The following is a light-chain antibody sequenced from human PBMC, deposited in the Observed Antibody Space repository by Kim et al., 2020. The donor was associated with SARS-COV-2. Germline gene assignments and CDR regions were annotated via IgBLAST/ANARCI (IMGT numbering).Light chain of an antibody. Sequence: SVTISCPGTSSDVGGYNFVSWHQQHPGKAPKLIIYDVNKRPSGVPNRFSGSKSGNTVSLTVSGLQAQDEADYYCSSYAGTNNFYVFGTGTKVTVL. J-gene: IGLJ1*01. CDR3: SSYAGTNNFYV. CDR2: DVN. V-gene: IGLV2-8*01. CDR1: SSDVGGYNF.